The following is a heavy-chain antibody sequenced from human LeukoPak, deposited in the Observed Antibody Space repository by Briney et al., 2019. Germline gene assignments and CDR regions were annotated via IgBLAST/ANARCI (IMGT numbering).Heavy chain of an antibody. CDR1: GGSISSSSYY. D-gene: IGHD3-3*01. CDR3: ARLYAFSSGYYYYYYGMAV. V-gene: IGHV4-39*01. Sequence: PSETLSLTCTVSGGSISSSSYYWVWIPQPPGKGLEGSGSIYYSGSTYYNPSLKSRVTIPVDTSTTPSSLKLSSLTAADTAVYYCARLYAFSSGYYYYYYGMAVWGQGTTATVYS. J-gene: IGHJ6*02. CDR2: IYYSGST.